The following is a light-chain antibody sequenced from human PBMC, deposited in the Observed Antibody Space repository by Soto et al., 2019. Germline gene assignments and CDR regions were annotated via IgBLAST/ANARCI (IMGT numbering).Light chain of an antibody. Sequence: EIVLTQSPGTLSLSPGERATLSCRASQSVSSSYLACYQQKPGQAPRLLIYGASSRATGITDRFSGSGSGTDFTLTFSRLEPEDFAVYYCQQYGSSPRTFGQGTKVEIK. V-gene: IGKV3-20*01. J-gene: IGKJ1*01. CDR3: QQYGSSPRT. CDR2: GAS. CDR1: QSVSSSY.